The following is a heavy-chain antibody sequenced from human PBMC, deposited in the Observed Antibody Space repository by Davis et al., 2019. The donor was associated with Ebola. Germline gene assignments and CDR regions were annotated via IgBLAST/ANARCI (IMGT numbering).Heavy chain of an antibody. CDR2: INGDGSRT. CDR3: AGGESGWDASDI. D-gene: IGHD6-19*01. J-gene: IGHJ3*02. V-gene: IGHV3-74*01. CDR1: VITFSSYA. Sequence: GESLKISCADSVITFSSYAMTWVRQAPGKGLVWVSRINGDGSRTGYADSVKGRFTISRDNAKNTLYLQMNSLRAEDTAVYYCAGGESGWDASDIWGRGTMVTVSS.